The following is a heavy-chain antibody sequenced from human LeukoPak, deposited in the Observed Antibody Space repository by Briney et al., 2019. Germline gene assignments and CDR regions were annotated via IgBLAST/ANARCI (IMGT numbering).Heavy chain of an antibody. Sequence: GGSLRLSCAASGFTFSSYGMHWVRQAPGKGLEWVAVIWYDGSNKYYADSVKGRFTISRDNSKNTLYLQMNSLRAEDTAVYYCARDRYGSGSYYYSRGQGTLVTVSS. J-gene: IGHJ4*02. V-gene: IGHV3-33*01. CDR2: IWYDGSNK. D-gene: IGHD3-10*01. CDR1: GFTFSSYG. CDR3: ARDRYGSGSYYYS.